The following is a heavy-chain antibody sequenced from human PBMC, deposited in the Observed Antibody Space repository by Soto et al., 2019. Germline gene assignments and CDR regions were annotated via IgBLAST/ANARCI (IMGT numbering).Heavy chain of an antibody. D-gene: IGHD2-21*01. V-gene: IGHV1-69*01. Sequence: QVQLVQSGAEVKKPGSSVRVSCKASGGTFSSYAISWVRQAPGQGLEWMGGIIPIFGTTNYAQKFQGRVTITADLSTGTAYMELTSLRSKDTAVYYCARVKVDWYWYFDLWGRGTLVTVSS. J-gene: IGHJ2*01. CDR1: GGTFSSYA. CDR2: IIPIFGTT. CDR3: ARVKVDWYWYFDL.